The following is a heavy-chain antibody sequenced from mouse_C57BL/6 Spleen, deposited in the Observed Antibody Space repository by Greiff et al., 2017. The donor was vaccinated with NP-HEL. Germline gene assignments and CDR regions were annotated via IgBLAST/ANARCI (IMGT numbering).Heavy chain of an antibody. J-gene: IGHJ1*03. CDR1: GYTFTSYW. Sequence: VQLQQSGAELVMPGASVKLSCKASGYTFTSYWMHWVKQRPGQGLEWIGEIDPSDSYTNYNQKFKGKSTLTVDKSSSTASMQLSSLTSEDSAVYYCAGGGYYGSSSYWYFDVWGTGTTVTVSS. D-gene: IGHD1-1*01. CDR2: IDPSDSYT. V-gene: IGHV1-69*01. CDR3: AGGGYYGSSSYWYFDV.